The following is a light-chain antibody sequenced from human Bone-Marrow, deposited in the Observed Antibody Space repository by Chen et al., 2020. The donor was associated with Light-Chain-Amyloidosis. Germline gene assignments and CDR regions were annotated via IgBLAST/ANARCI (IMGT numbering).Light chain of an antibody. CDR3: QVWDSSSDHVV. V-gene: IGLV3-21*04. CDR1: HIGSKT. J-gene: IGLJ2*01. CDR2: YDS. Sequence: SYVLTQPPSVSVAPGKTARITCGGNHIGSKTVHWYQQKPGQAPVLVIYYDSDRPSGSPERCSGSKSGNTATLTISRVEAGDEADYYCQVWDSSSDHVVFGGGTKLTVL.